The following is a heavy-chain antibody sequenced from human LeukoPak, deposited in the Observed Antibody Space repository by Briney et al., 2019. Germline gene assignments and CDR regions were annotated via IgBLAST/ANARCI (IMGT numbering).Heavy chain of an antibody. V-gene: IGHV3-23*01. D-gene: IGHD2-2*01. CDR3: ARDRRVGCSFTTCYLFDY. J-gene: IGHJ4*02. CDR2: FSGSGDTT. CDR1: GLTFNSYA. Sequence: KAGGSLILSCAASGLTFNSYALTWIRQAPGKGLEWVSLFSGSGDTTYYTDSVKGRFTISRDNSKDTLYLQMNSLRAEDTAVYYCARDRRVGCSFTTCYLFDYWGQGTLVTVSS.